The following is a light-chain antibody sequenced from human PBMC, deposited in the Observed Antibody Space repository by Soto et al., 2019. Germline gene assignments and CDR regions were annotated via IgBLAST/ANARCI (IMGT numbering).Light chain of an antibody. CDR2: HAS. J-gene: IGKJ1*01. V-gene: IGKV1-5*01. Sequence: AQSVSALSASLGDGVTITCRASQNINYWLAWYQQKPGKAPKVLIYHASSLESGVPSRLSVSGSGTEFTLTIYSQPPDDLATCYCEPYLHYWRFGQ. CDR1: QNINYW. CDR3: EPYLHYWR.